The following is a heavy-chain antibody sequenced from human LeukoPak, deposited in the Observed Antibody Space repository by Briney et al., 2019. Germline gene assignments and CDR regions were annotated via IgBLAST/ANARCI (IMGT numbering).Heavy chain of an antibody. J-gene: IGHJ3*02. CDR1: GFIFREYA. V-gene: IGHV3-23*01. CDR2: TVSDYTT. CDR3: ARDPNGDYIGAFDN. Sequence: GGSLRLSCAASGFIFREYAMTWVRQAPGKGLEWVSSTVSDYTTYADSVKGRFTISRDNSKNTLYLQMDSLRGDDTALYHCARDPNGDYIGAFDNWGQGTMVTVSS. D-gene: IGHD4-17*01.